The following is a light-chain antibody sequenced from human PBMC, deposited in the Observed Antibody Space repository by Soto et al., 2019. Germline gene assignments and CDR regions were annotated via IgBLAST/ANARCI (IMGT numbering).Light chain of an antibody. CDR2: DVS. CDR1: QGVTTN. Sequence: DIVVTQSAGTLAVSPGEGASRACRAGQGVTTNFAWYQQKSGQSPRLLIYDVSIRATGVPARFSGTGSETDFTLTISGLQSEDSAVYFCQQYNNWPFHFGQGTRLEIK. J-gene: IGKJ5*01. CDR3: QQYNNWPFH. V-gene: IGKV3-15*01.